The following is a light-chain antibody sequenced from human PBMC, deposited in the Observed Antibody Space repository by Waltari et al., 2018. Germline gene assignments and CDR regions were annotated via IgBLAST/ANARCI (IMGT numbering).Light chain of an antibody. CDR2: ATS. CDR1: QSIGSY. V-gene: IGKV1-39*01. CDR3: HQSYSTLMFT. J-gene: IGKJ3*01. Sequence: DIQMTQSPPSLSASVGDTVPITCRASQSIGSYLNWYQQKPGKAPKLLIYATSTLHSGVPSRFSASGSGTDFTLTISSLQPEDFATYFCHQSYSTLMFTFGPGTKVDIK.